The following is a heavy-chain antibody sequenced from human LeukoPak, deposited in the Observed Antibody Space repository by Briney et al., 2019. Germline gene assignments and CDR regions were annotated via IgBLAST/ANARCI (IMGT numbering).Heavy chain of an antibody. CDR2: IYYSGST. D-gene: IGHD3-22*01. J-gene: IGHJ3*02. V-gene: IGHV4-38-2*01. Sequence: PSDTLSLTCAVSGYSISNNNWWGWIRQVPGKGLEWIGSIYYSGSTYYNPSLKSLVTISVDTSKNQLSLKLSSVTAADTAVYYCARHLDYYDSSGYFNWDAFDIWGQGTMVTVSS. CDR1: GYSISNNNW. CDR3: ARHLDYYDSSGYFNWDAFDI.